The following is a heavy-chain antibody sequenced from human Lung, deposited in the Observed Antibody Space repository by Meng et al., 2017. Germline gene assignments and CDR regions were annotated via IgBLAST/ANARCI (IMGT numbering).Heavy chain of an antibody. CDR2: ISHSGST. CDR3: ARETLRELGLFHY. V-gene: IGHV4-4*02. J-gene: IGHJ4*02. D-gene: IGHD1-7*01. CDR1: GDSITRTQW. Sequence: QLQLPESAPRLVQPSGTLSLACAVSGDSITRTQWWSWLRQTPGKGLEWIGEISHSGSTVYRPSLQGRVSISLDKSNNEFSLKLTSVTAADTAVYYCARETLRELGLFHYWGQGILVTVSS.